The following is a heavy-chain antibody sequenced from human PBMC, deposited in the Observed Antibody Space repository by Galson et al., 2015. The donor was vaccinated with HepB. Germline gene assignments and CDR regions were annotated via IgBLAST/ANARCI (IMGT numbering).Heavy chain of an antibody. CDR3: ARSEYGYCSGGSCQNWFDP. Sequence: SLRLSCAASGFTFSDYYMSWIRQAPGKGLEWVSYISSSGSTIYYADSVKGRFTISRDNAKNSLYLQMNSLRAEDTAVYYCARSEYGYCSGGSCQNWFDPWGQGTLVTVSS. CDR1: GFTFSDYY. CDR2: ISSSGSTI. D-gene: IGHD2-15*01. J-gene: IGHJ5*02. V-gene: IGHV3-11*01.